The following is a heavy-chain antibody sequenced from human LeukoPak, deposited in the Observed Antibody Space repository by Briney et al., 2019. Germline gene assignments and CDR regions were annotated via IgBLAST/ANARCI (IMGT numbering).Heavy chain of an antibody. CDR3: ARGLAAAGTGY. J-gene: IGHJ4*02. CDR1: GGSFSGYY. D-gene: IGHD6-13*01. CDR2: INHSGST. V-gene: IGHV4-34*01. Sequence: SETLSLTCAVYGGSFSGYYWSWIRQPPGKGLEWIGEINHSGSTNYNPSLKSRVTISVDTSKSQFSLKLSSVTAADTAVYYCARGLAAAGTGYWGQGTLVTVSS.